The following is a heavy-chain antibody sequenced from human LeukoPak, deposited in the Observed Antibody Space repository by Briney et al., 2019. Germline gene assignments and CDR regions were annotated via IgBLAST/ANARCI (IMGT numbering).Heavy chain of an antibody. Sequence: GGSLRLSCAASGFTFSSYAMHWVRQAPGKGLEWVAVISYDGSNKYYADSVKGRFTISRDNSKNTLYLQMNSLRAEDTAVYYCASFTEDDNLTWTLDAFDIWGQGTMVTVSS. V-gene: IGHV3-30-3*01. CDR1: GFTFSSYA. J-gene: IGHJ3*02. CDR3: ASFTEDDNLTWTLDAFDI. CDR2: ISYDGSNK. D-gene: IGHD3/OR15-3a*01.